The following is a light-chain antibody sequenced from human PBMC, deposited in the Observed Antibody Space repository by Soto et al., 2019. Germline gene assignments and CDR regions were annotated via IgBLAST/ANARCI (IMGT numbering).Light chain of an antibody. Sequence: EIVMTQSPATLSVSPGERATLSCRASQSVGSDLAWYQQKPGRTPSLLIYDVSTRATGIPARFSGSGSGTEFTLTISSLQSEDFAVHYCQQYNSWPLTFGGGTKVEIK. CDR3: QQYNSWPLT. V-gene: IGKV3-15*01. CDR2: DVS. CDR1: QSVGSD. J-gene: IGKJ4*01.